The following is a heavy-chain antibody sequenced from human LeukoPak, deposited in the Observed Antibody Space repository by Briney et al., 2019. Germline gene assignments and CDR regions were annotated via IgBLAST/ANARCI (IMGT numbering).Heavy chain of an antibody. V-gene: IGHV3-30*02. CDR1: GFTFSSYG. Sequence: GGSLRLSCAASGFTFSSYGMHWVRQAPGKGLEWVAFIRYDGSNKYYADSVKGRFTISRDNSKNTLYLQMNSLRAEDTAVYYCAKDGGYYDFPQSHMCLDYWGQGTLVTVSS. CDR2: IRYDGSNK. J-gene: IGHJ4*02. D-gene: IGHD3-3*01. CDR3: AKDGGYYDFPQSHMCLDY.